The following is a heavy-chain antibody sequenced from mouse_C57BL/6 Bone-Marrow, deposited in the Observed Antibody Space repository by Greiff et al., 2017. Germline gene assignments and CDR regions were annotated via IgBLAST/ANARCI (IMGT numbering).Heavy chain of an antibody. CDR2: IYPRSGNP. CDR1: GYTFTSYG. Sequence: QVQLQQSGAELARPGASVKLSCKASGYTFTSYGISWVKQRTGQGLEWIGEIYPRSGNPYYNEKFKGKATLTADKSSSTAYMELRSLTSEDSAVYFCARLGGYFYFDYWGQGTTLTGSS. J-gene: IGHJ2*01. D-gene: IGHD2-3*01. V-gene: IGHV1-81*01. CDR3: ARLGGYFYFDY.